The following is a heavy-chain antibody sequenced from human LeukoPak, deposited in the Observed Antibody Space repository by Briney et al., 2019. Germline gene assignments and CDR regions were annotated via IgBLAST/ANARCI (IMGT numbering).Heavy chain of an antibody. Sequence: GGSLRLSCAASGFTFSSYAMSWVRQAPGKGLEWVSAISGSGGSTYYADSVKGRFTISRDNPKNTLYLQMNSLRAEDTAVYYCAKYPYDSSGYYFDYWGQGTLVTVSS. J-gene: IGHJ4*02. CDR2: ISGSGGST. CDR3: AKYPYDSSGYYFDY. CDR1: GFTFSSYA. V-gene: IGHV3-23*01. D-gene: IGHD3-22*01.